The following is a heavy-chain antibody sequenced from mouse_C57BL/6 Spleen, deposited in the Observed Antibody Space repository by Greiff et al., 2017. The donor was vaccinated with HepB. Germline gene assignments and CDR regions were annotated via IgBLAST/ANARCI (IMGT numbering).Heavy chain of an antibody. J-gene: IGHJ2*01. V-gene: IGHV7-3*01. CDR3: ARYAIYLDY. CDR1: GFTFTDYY. Sequence: EVKVVESGGGLVQPGGSLSLSCAASGFTFTDYYMSWVRQPPGKALEWLGFIRNKANGYTTEYSASVKGRFTISRDNSQSILYLQMNALRAEDSATYYCARYAIYLDYWGQGTTLTVSS. CDR2: IRNKANGYTT.